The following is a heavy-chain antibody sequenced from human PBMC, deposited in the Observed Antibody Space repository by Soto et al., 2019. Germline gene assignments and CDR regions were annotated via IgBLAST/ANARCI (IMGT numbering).Heavy chain of an antibody. CDR1: GFTFSNAW. CDR3: TTQYCSGGSCYEGGYYFDY. Sequence: GGSLSLSCAASGFTFSNAWMSWVRQAPGKGLEWVSRIKSKTDGGTTDYAAPVKGRFTISRDDSKNTLYLQMNSLKTEDTAVYYCTTQYCSGGSCYEGGYYFDYWGQGTLVTVSS. D-gene: IGHD2-15*01. V-gene: IGHV3-15*01. CDR2: IKSKTDGGTT. J-gene: IGHJ4*02.